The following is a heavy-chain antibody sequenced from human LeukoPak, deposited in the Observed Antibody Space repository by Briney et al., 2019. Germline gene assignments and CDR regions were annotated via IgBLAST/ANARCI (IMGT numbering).Heavy chain of an antibody. CDR3: ARRGSHHFDY. Sequence: PSETLSLTCAVYGGSFSGYYWSWIRQPPGKGLEWIGEINHSGSTNYNPSLKSRVTISVDTSKNQFSLKLSSVTAADTAVYYRARRGSHHFDYWGQGTLVTVSS. D-gene: IGHD5-12*01. V-gene: IGHV4-34*01. CDR2: INHSGST. J-gene: IGHJ4*02. CDR1: GGSFSGYY.